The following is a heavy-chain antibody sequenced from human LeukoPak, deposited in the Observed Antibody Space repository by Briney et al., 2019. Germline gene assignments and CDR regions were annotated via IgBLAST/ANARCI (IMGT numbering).Heavy chain of an antibody. CDR2: ISGSGGST. J-gene: IGHJ4*02. V-gene: IGHV3-23*01. CDR3: AKGPQEAQWLEYYFDY. CDR1: GFTFSSYA. D-gene: IGHD6-19*01. Sequence: PGGSLRLSCAASGFTFSSYAMSWVRQAPGKGLEWVSAISGSGGSTYYADSVKGRFTISRDNSKNTLYLQMNSLRAEDTAVYYCAKGPQEAQWLEYYFDYWGQGTLVTVSS.